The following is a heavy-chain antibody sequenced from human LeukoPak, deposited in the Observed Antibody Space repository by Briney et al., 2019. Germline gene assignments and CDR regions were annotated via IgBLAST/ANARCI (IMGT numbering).Heavy chain of an antibody. CDR3: AREGSTSSRFLPLDS. D-gene: IGHD2-2*01. CDR2: INPNSGGT. CDR1: GYTFTSYG. J-gene: IGHJ4*02. V-gene: IGHV1-2*06. Sequence: ASVKVSFKASGYTFTSYGISWVRQAPGQGLEWMGRINPNSGGTDYAQNFQGRVTMTRDTSISTAYMELTRLRSDDTAVYFCAREGSTSSRFLPLDSWGQGTLVTVSS.